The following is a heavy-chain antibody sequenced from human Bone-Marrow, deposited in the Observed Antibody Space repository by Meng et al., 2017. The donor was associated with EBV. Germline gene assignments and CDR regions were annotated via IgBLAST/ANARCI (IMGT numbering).Heavy chain of an antibody. V-gene: IGHV3-30*03. CDR3: ARQLEVSSVTSLDY. Sequence: QVPRWESDGGVAHPGRSLRLACPASGFTFSRSAMHWVRQAPGKGLEWVAFISYDGSNKYYSDTMKGRFTISRDNSKNTLYLHMSSLTAEDTAVYYCARQLEVSSVTSLDYWGLGTLVTVSS. CDR2: ISYDGSNK. CDR1: GFTFSRSA. D-gene: IGHD4-17*01. J-gene: IGHJ4*02.